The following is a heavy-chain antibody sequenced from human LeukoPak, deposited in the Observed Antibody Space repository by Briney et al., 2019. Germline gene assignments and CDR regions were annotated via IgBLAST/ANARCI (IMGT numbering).Heavy chain of an antibody. D-gene: IGHD2-15*01. CDR2: ISYDGSNK. CDR1: GFTFSSYG. V-gene: IGHV3-30*18. J-gene: IGHJ4*02. Sequence: GGSLRLSCAASGFTFSSYGMRWVRQAPGKGLEWVAVISYDGSNKYYADSVKGRFTISRDNSKNTLYLQMNSLRAEDTAVYYCAKSGEIVVVVAATTPPRYWGQGTLVTVSS. CDR3: AKSGEIVVVVAATTPPRY.